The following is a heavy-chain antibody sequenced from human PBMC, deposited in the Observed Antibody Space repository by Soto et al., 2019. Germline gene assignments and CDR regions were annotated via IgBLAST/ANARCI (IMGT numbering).Heavy chain of an antibody. CDR2: IIPILGIA. D-gene: IGHD3-22*01. CDR3: ARAATGYDSSGYYYGFDY. V-gene: IGHV1-69*02. Sequence: ASVKVSCKASGGTFSSYTISWVRQAPGQGLEWMGRIIPILGIANYAQKFQGRVTITADKSTSTAYMELSSLRSEDTAVYYCARAATGYDSSGYYYGFDYWGQGTLVTVSS. CDR1: GGTFSSYT. J-gene: IGHJ4*02.